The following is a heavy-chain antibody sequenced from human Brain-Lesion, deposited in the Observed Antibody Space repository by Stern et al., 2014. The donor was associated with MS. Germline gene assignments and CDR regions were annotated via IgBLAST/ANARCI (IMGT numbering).Heavy chain of an antibody. D-gene: IGHD1-26*01. CDR3: VRPDIMGTIWN. Sequence: VQLVQSGPGLVKPSETLSLTCTVSGGSITSSSYYWGWIRQPPGRGLEYIGTVYYTGSTFYDPSLTSRVTISVDTSKNQAALKLTSVTAADTAVYYCVRPDIMGTIWNWGQGTLVTVSS. CDR2: VYYTGST. J-gene: IGHJ4*02. CDR1: GGSITSSSYY. V-gene: IGHV4-39*01.